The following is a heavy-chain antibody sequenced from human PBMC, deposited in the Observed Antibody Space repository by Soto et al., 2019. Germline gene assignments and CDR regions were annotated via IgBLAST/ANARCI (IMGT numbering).Heavy chain of an antibody. J-gene: IGHJ4*02. CDR1: GFNFPDRA. Sequence: GGSLRLSWVGSGFNFPDRAMHWVRQVPGRGLEWVSGIYWNSETIGYVDSVKGRFTTSRDNAKNSLYLQMNSLRVEDTAVYLCIKESNPGGPDYWGPGTLVTVSS. V-gene: IGHV3-9*01. CDR2: IYWNSETI. CDR3: IKESNPGGPDY.